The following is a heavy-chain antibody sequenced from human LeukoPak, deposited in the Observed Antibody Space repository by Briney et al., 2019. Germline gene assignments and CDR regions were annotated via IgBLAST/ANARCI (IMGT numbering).Heavy chain of an antibody. J-gene: IGHJ5*02. D-gene: IGHD3-10*01. CDR1: GGSISSYY. Sequence: SETLSLTCTVSGGSISSYYWSWIRQPPGKELEWIGYIYYSGSTNYNPSLKSRVTISVDTSKNQFSLKLSSVTAADAAVYYCARVRYYYGSGSYLNWFDPWGQGTLVTVSS. CDR2: IYYSGST. CDR3: ARVRYYYGSGSYLNWFDP. V-gene: IGHV4-59*01.